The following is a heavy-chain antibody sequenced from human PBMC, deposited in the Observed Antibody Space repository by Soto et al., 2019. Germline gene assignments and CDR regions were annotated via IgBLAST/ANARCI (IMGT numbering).Heavy chain of an antibody. CDR1: GGSISSGDYY. D-gene: IGHD3-22*01. V-gene: IGHV4-30-4*01. CDR2: IYYSGST. CDR3: AREGDDSSGYYFRMDV. J-gene: IGHJ6*02. Sequence: PSETLSLTCTVSGGSISSGDYYWSWIRQPPGKGLEWIGYIYYSGSTYYNPSLKSRVTISVDMSKNQFSLKLSSVTAADTAVYYCAREGDDSSGYYFRMDVWGQGTTVTVSS.